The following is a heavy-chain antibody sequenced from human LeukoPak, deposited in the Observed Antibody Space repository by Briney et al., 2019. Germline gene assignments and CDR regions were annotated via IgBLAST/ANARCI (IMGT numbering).Heavy chain of an antibody. J-gene: IGHJ6*03. D-gene: IGHD2-2*01. CDR1: EYTFTNYD. Sequence: GASVKVSCKASEYTFTNYDINWVRQATGQGLEWMGWMNPNNGNTGYAQKFQGRVTMTTDTSISTAYMELSSLRSDDTAVYYCARRARDCSRTSCFNYSYYSDVWGKETTVPVSS. V-gene: IGHV1-8*02. CDR3: ARRARDCSRTSCFNYSYYSDV. CDR2: MNPNNGNT.